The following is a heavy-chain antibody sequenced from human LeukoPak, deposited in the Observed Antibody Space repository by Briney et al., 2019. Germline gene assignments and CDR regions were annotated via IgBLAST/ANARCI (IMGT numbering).Heavy chain of an antibody. Sequence: ASVKVSFKASGGTFSSYAISWVRQTPGQGLEWMGGIIPIFGTANYAQKFQGRVTITADESTSTVYMELSSLRSEDTAVYYCARVEGRVAAGFDYWGQGTLVTVSS. CDR2: IIPIFGTA. D-gene: IGHD6-25*01. CDR3: ARVEGRVAAGFDY. V-gene: IGHV1-69*13. J-gene: IGHJ4*02. CDR1: GGTFSSYA.